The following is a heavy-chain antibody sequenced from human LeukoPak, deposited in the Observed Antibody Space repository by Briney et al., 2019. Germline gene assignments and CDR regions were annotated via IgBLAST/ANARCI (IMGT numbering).Heavy chain of an antibody. V-gene: IGHV1-18*04. CDR1: GYTFTSYG. Sequence: ASVKVSCTASGYTFTSYGISWVRQAPGQGLEWMGWISAYNGNTNYAQKLQGRVTMTTDTSTSTAYMELRSLRSDDTAVYYCALIVVVPAAMRQDAFDVWGQGTMVTVSS. CDR3: ALIVVVPAAMRQDAFDV. J-gene: IGHJ3*01. CDR2: ISAYNGNT. D-gene: IGHD2-2*01.